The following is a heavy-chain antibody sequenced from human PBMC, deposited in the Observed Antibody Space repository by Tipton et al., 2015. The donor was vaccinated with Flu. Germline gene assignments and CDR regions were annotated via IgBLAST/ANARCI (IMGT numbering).Heavy chain of an antibody. V-gene: IGHV5-51*01. D-gene: IGHD3-22*01. J-gene: IGHJ4*02. CDR3: ARRPGPRSGYYYDN. CDR1: GYHFTTYW. CDR2: IHAGDSET. Sequence: VQLAQSGAELKKPGESLKISCKGSGYHFTTYWITWVRQVPGKGLEWMGTIHAGDSETRYSPSFQGQVTISVDKSITTAFLQWSSLKASDTAIYYCARRPGPRSGYYYDNWGQGTLITVSS.